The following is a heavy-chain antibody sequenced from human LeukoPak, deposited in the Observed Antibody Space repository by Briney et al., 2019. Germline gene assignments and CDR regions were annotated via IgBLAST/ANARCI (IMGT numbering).Heavy chain of an antibody. V-gene: IGHV1-69*05. D-gene: IGHD2-8*01. CDR2: IIPIFGTA. Sequence: ASVKVSCKASGGTFSSYAISWVRQAPGQGLEWMGGIIPIFGTANYAQKFQGRVTITTDESTSTAYMELSSLRSEDTAVYYCATSHGVHTVPDYWGQGTLVTVSS. CDR3: ATSHGVHTVPDY. J-gene: IGHJ4*02. CDR1: GGTFSSYA.